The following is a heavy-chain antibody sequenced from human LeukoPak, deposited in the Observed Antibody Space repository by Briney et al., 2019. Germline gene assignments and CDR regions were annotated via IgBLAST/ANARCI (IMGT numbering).Heavy chain of an antibody. CDR3: AREELVKYFQH. J-gene: IGHJ1*01. CDR1: GASISRGAYY. Sequence: SQTLSLTCTVSGASISRGAYYWSWIRQPPGKGLEWIGYIFHSGSTYYNPSLKSRVTISVDRSKNQFSLNLSSVTAADTAVYYCAREELVKYFQHWGQGTLVTVSS. V-gene: IGHV4-30-2*01. D-gene: IGHD1-1*01. CDR2: IFHSGST.